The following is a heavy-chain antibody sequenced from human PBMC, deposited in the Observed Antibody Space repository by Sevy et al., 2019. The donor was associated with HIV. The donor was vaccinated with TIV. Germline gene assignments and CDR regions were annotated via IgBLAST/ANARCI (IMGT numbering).Heavy chain of an antibody. CDR3: ARTLMFPIRNFRNIQFDY. CDR2: FSHSGTT. CDR1: GDSISNKY. Sequence: SETLSLTCTVSGDSISNKYWSWIRQPPGKGLEWIGYFSHSGTTNYNPSLKRGITILEDTSKNQFSLKLTSVTAADTAVYYCARTLMFPIRNFRNIQFDYWGQGILVTVSS. D-gene: IGHD2-2*02. V-gene: IGHV4-59*01. J-gene: IGHJ4*02.